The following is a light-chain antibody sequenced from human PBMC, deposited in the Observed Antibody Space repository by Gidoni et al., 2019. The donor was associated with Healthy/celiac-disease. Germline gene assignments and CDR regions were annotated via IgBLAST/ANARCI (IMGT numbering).Light chain of an antibody. CDR1: ALPKQY. CDR2: KDS. V-gene: IGLV3-25*03. J-gene: IGLJ3*02. Sequence: SSELTQPPSVPVSPGQTARITCSGDALPKQYAYWYQQKPGQAPVLVIYKDSERPSGIPERFSGSSSGTTVTLTISGVQAEDEADYYCQSADSSGTSWVFGGGTKLTVL. CDR3: QSADSSGTSWV.